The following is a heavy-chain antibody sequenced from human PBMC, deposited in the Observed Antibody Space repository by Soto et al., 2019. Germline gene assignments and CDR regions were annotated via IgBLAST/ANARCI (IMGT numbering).Heavy chain of an antibody. CDR1: GYTFTSYG. V-gene: IGHV1-18*01. CDR3: ARDPYCSSTSCDAFDI. J-gene: IGHJ3*02. CDR2: ISAYNGNT. Sequence: ASVKVSCKASGYTFTSYGISWVRQAPGQGLEWMGWISAYNGNTNYAQKLQGRVTMTTDTSTSTAYMELRSLRSDDTAVYYCARDPYCSSTSCDAFDIWGQGTMVTVSS. D-gene: IGHD2-2*01.